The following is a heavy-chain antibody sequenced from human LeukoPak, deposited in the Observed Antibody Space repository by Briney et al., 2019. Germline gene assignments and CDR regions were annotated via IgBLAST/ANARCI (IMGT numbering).Heavy chain of an antibody. CDR3: ARAVPPSWIQLWFATNWFDP. CDR1: GGSFSGYY. D-gene: IGHD5-18*01. CDR2: INHSGST. V-gene: IGHV4-34*01. Sequence: TSSETLCLTCAVYGGSFSGYYWSWIRQPPGKGLEWIGEINHSGSTNYNPSLKSRVTISVDTSKNQFSLKLSSVTAADTAVYYCARAVPPSWIQLWFATNWFDPWGQGTLVTVSS. J-gene: IGHJ5*02.